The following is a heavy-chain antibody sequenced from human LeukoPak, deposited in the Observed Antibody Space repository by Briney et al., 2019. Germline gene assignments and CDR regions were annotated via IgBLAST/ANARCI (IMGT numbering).Heavy chain of an antibody. V-gene: IGHV1-18*01. CDR3: ARDHYYDSSGLDAFDI. CDR1: GYTFTSYG. Sequence: ASVKVSFKASGYTFTSYGISWVRQAPGQGLEWMGWISAYNGNTNYAQKLQGRVTMTTDTSTSTAYMELRSLRSDDTAVYYCARDHYYDSSGLDAFDIWGQGTLVTVSS. D-gene: IGHD3-22*01. J-gene: IGHJ3*02. CDR2: ISAYNGNT.